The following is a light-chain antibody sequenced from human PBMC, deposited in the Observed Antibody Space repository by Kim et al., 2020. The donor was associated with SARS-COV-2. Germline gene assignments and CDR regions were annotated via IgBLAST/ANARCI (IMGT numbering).Light chain of an antibody. V-gene: IGKV1-27*01. CDR3: QKYNTVPWT. CDR2: AAS. Sequence: ASVGDGVTISCRASQGISNYLAWYQQKPGQAPKLLIYAASALQFGVSSRFNGSGSGTDFTLTISDLQPEDVATYYCQKYNTVPWTFGHGTKVDIK. CDR1: QGISNY. J-gene: IGKJ1*01.